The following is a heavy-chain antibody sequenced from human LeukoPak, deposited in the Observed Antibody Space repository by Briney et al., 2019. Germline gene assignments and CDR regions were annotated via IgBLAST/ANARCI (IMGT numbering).Heavy chain of an antibody. CDR1: GFTFSSYA. Sequence: PGGSLRLFCVASGFTFSSYAMSWVRQAPGKGLEWVSLISGSGGSTDYADSVKGRFTISRGNSKNTLYLQMNSLRAEDTAVYYCAKVRSGYWGSGSYWGQGTLVTVSS. CDR2: ISGSGGST. V-gene: IGHV3-23*01. D-gene: IGHD3-10*01. J-gene: IGHJ4*02. CDR3: AKVRSGYWGSGSY.